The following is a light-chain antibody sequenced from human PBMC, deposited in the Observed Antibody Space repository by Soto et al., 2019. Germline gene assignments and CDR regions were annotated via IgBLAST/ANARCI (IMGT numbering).Light chain of an antibody. CDR3: QQYGSSPPIT. V-gene: IGKV3-20*01. Sequence: EILLTQSPGTPSYPPXRRATLSCXXXQSVSNRYLAWYQQKPGQAPRLLVSGASSWATGFGDRFSGSGSGTDFTLTISRLEPEDFAVYYCQQYGSSPPITFGRGTRLEI. CDR2: GAS. J-gene: IGKJ5*01. CDR1: QSVSNRY.